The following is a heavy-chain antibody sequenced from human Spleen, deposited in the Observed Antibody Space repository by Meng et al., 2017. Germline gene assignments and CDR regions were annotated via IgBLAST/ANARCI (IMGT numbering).Heavy chain of an antibody. Sequence: SETLSLTCSVSGASMRSYYWSWIRQPPGKGLEWIGFIYYTGSSNYNPSLKSRVTMSIDESQNQFSLKLNSVTAADTAVYYCARDRIVSWSGWYGDFDYWGQGTLVTVSS. V-gene: IGHV4-59*12. J-gene: IGHJ4*02. D-gene: IGHD6-19*01. CDR2: IYYTGSS. CDR3: ARDRIVSWSGWYGDFDY. CDR1: GASMRSYY.